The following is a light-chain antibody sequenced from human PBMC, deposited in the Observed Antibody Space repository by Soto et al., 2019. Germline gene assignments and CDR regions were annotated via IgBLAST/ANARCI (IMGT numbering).Light chain of an antibody. CDR1: QRGLFTSNNKNY. J-gene: IGKJ4*01. V-gene: IGKV4-1*01. Sequence: DIVMTQSPDSLAVSLGERATINCESSQRGLFTSNNKNYLAWYQQKPGQPPKLLLSWASARESGVPERFSGSGSGTLFTLSISSLQAEDVAVYYCQQYYTLPLTFGGGTKVEIK. CDR2: WAS. CDR3: QQYYTLPLT.